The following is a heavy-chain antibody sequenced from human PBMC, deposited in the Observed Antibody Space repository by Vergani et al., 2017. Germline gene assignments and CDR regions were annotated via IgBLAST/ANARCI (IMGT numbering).Heavy chain of an antibody. V-gene: IGHV1-69*01. D-gene: IGHD3-10*01. CDR3: ARGGRGVRGVNRPNWFDP. Sequence: QVQLVQSGAEVKKPGSSVKVSCKASGGTFSSYAISWVRQAPGQGLEWMGGIIPIFGTANYAQKFQGRVTITADESTSPAYMELSSLRSEDTAVYYWARGGRGVRGVNRPNWFDPWGQGTLVTVSS. CDR2: IIPIFGTA. CDR1: GGTFSSYA. J-gene: IGHJ5*02.